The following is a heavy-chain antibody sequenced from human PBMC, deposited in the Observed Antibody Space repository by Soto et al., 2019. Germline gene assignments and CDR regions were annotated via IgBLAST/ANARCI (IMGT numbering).Heavy chain of an antibody. D-gene: IGHD3-22*01. CDR3: AKVLDYDSSGYYYFDY. Sequence: GGSLRLSCAASGFTFDDYAMHWVRQAPGKGLEWVSSISWNSGSIAYADSVKGRFTISRDNAKNSLFLQMSSLRPEDTALYYCAKVLDYDSSGYYYFDYWGQGTLVTVSS. CDR2: ISWNSGSI. V-gene: IGHV3-9*01. CDR1: GFTFDDYA. J-gene: IGHJ4*02.